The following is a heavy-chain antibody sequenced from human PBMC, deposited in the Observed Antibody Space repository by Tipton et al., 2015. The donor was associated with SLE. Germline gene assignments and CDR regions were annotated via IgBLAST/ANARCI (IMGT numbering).Heavy chain of an antibody. CDR2: ITNNGNT. J-gene: IGHJ3*02. V-gene: IGHV4-39*07. Sequence: TLSLTCTVSGGPIGGSNYYWDWIRQPPGKGPEWIGRITNNGNTYYIPSLKSRLTISVDTSKNQFSLKLSSVTTADAAVYYCATSTWPKGFEIWGQGTKVTVSS. CDR1: GGPIGGSNYY. D-gene: IGHD5/OR15-5a*01. CDR3: ATSTWPKGFEI.